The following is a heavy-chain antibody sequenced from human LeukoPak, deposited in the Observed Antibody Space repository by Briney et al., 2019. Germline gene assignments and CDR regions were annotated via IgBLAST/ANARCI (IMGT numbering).Heavy chain of an antibody. V-gene: IGHV4-59*12. Sequence: PSETLSLTCTVSGDSISSYYWSWIRQPPGKGLEWIGYMYYSRSSNYNPSLKSRVTISVDKSKNQFSLRLSSVTAADTAVYYCARNYDISGYYHFDYWGQGTLVTVSS. J-gene: IGHJ4*02. CDR3: ARNYDISGYYHFDY. CDR2: MYYSRSS. CDR1: GDSISSYY. D-gene: IGHD3-22*01.